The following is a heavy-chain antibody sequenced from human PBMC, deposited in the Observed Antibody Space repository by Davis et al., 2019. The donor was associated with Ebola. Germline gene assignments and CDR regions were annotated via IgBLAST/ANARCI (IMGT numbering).Heavy chain of an antibody. D-gene: IGHD5-18*01. Sequence: PGGSLRLSCAASGFTFSSYAMSWVRQAPGKGLEWVSAISGSGGSTYYADSLKGRFTISRDNSKNTLYLQRNSLRAEDTAVYYCAKDRVADTAMDWYFDLWGRGTLVTVSS. J-gene: IGHJ2*01. CDR2: ISGSGGST. CDR3: AKDRVADTAMDWYFDL. CDR1: GFTFSSYA. V-gene: IGHV3-23*01.